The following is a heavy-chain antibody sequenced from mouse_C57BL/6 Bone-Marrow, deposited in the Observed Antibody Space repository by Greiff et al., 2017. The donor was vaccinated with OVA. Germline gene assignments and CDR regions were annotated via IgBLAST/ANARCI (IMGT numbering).Heavy chain of an antibody. CDR2: ISSGGSYT. Sequence: DVMLVESGGDLVKPGGSLKLSCAASGFTFSSYGMSWVRQTPDKRLEWVATISSGGSYTYYPDSVKGRFTISRDNAKNTLYLQMSSLKSEDTAMYYCASAYGYDSFAYWGQGTLVTVSA. D-gene: IGHD2-2*01. V-gene: IGHV5-6*02. J-gene: IGHJ3*01. CDR3: ASAYGYDSFAY. CDR1: GFTFSSYG.